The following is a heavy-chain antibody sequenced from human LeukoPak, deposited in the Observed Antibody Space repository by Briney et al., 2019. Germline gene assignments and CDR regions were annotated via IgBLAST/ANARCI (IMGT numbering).Heavy chain of an antibody. Sequence: GSSVKVSCKVSGYTLTELSMHWVRQAPGKGLEWMGGFDPEDGETIYAQKFQGRVTMTEDTSTDTAYMELSSLRSEDTALYYCAKGGAINGWYWFDPWGPGTPVIVSS. CDR2: FDPEDGET. D-gene: IGHD6-19*01. V-gene: IGHV1-24*01. J-gene: IGHJ5*02. CDR1: GYTLTELS. CDR3: AKGGAINGWYWFDP.